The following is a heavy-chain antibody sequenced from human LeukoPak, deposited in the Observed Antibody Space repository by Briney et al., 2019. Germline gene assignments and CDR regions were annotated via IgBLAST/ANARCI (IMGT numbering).Heavy chain of an antibody. CDR1: GFTFSSYS. V-gene: IGHV3-21*01. J-gene: IGHJ4*02. CDR2: ISSSSSYI. Sequence: GGSLRLSRAASGFTFSSYSMNWVRQAPGKWLEWVSSISSSSSYIYYADSVKGRFTISRDNAKNSLYLQMNSLRAEDTAVYYCARGTGTNDYWGQGTLVTVSS. D-gene: IGHD1-7*01. CDR3: ARGTGTNDY.